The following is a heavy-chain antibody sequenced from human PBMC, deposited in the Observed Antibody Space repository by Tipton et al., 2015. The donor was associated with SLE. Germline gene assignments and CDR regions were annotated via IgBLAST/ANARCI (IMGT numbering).Heavy chain of an antibody. CDR1: GGSISSYY. CDR2: IYYSGST. D-gene: IGHD2-2*01. Sequence: LRLSCTVSGGSISSYYWSWIRQPPGKGLEWIGYIYYSGSTNYNPSLKSRVTISVDTSKNQFSLKLSSVTAADTAAYYCASGPAGKGGWFDPWGQGTLVTVSS. V-gene: IGHV4-59*12. J-gene: IGHJ5*02. CDR3: ASGPAGKGGWFDP.